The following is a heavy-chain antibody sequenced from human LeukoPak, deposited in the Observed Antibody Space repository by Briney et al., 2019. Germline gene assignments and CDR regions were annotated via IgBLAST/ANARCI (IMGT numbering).Heavy chain of an antibody. Sequence: QPGGSLRLSCTASGFTFRNYWMHWVRQAPGKGLVWVSRINSDGSSTSYADSVKGRFTISRDNAKNTLYLQMNSLRAEDTAVYYCARGSCGGDCYWDYWGQGTLVTVSS. V-gene: IGHV3-74*01. CDR1: GFTFRNYW. CDR3: ARGSCGGDCYWDY. CDR2: INSDGSST. J-gene: IGHJ4*02. D-gene: IGHD2-21*02.